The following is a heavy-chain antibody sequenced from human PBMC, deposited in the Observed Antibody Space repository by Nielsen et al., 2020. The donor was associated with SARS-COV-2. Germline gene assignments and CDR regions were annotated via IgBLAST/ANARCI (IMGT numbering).Heavy chain of an antibody. V-gene: IGHV3-30*18. CDR1: GFTLANYG. CDR2: VSRDGSDT. CDR3: AKDVWSGAHQIGPDY. J-gene: IGHJ4*02. Sequence: GESLKISCAASGFTLANYGIHWVRQVAGRGLEWVAIVSRDGSDTFYVDSVKGRFTISRDNSKNTVYLQMNSLRAEDTAVYHCAKDVWSGAHQIGPDYWGQGTLVTVSS. D-gene: IGHD3-3*01.